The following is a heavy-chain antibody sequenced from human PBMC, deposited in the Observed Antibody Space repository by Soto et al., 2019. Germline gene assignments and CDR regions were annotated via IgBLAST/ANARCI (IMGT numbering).Heavy chain of an antibody. CDR3: ARQIYDSDTGPNFQYYFDS. CDR1: GYSFAGYW. Sequence: PGESLKISCKGSGYSFAGYWITWVRQKPGKGLEWMGRIDPSDSQTYYSPSFRGHVTISATKSIATVFLQWSSLRASDTAMYYCARQIYDSDTGPNFQYYFDSWGQGTPVTVSS. D-gene: IGHD3-22*01. V-gene: IGHV5-10-1*01. J-gene: IGHJ4*02. CDR2: IDPSDSQT.